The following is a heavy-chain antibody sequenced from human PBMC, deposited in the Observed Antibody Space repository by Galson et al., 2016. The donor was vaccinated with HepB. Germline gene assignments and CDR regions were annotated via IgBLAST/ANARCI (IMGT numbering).Heavy chain of an antibody. CDR1: GYRFPSYW. CDR2: IYAGDSNT. D-gene: IGHD4-17*01. CDR3: ARYHDYEDYFDF. V-gene: IGHV5-51*01. J-gene: IGHJ4*02. Sequence: QSGADVKKPGESLRISCKGSGYRFPSYWIGWVRQMPGKGLEWMGIIYAGDSNTTYSPSFQGQVTISADKSISTAYLQWSSLKASDTAMYYCARYHDYEDYFDFWGQGTLVTVSS.